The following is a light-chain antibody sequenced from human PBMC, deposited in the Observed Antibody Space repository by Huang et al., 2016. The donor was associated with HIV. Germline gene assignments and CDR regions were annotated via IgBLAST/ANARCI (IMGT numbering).Light chain of an antibody. Sequence: DIQMTQSPSSLSASVGDRVTITCRASQSIHTYLNWYQQKPGKAPKLLIYGASSLQSGVPSRFSGSGSGTDFTLTISSLQPEDFATYYCQQSYSTPLSMTFGPGTTVDIK. CDR1: QSIHTY. V-gene: IGKV1-39*01. CDR2: GAS. J-gene: IGKJ3*01. CDR3: QQSYSTPLSMT.